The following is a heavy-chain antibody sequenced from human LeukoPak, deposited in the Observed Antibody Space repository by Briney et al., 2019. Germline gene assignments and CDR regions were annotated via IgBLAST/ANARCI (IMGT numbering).Heavy chain of an antibody. V-gene: IGHV4-59*08. D-gene: IGHD3-22*01. CDR3: ARSTWLLDK. Sequence: PSETLSLTCTVSGGSISSYYWSWIRQPPGKGLEWIGYIYYSGSANYSGSANYNPSLKSRVTISLDASKNQFSLKLSSVTAADTAVYYCARSTWLLDKWGQGTLVTVSS. CDR1: GGSISSYY. J-gene: IGHJ4*02. CDR2: IYYSGSANYSGSA.